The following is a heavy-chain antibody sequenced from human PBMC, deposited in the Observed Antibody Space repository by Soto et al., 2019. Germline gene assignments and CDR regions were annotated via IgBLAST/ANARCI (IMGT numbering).Heavy chain of an antibody. CDR3: ARDQSGTVTIIYGMDV. Sequence: SVKVSCKASGGTFRSYAISWVRQAPGQGLEWMGGIIPIFGTANYAQKFQGRVTITADESTSTACMELSSLRSEDTAVYYCARDQSGTVTIIYGMDVWGQGTTVTVSS. J-gene: IGHJ6*02. D-gene: IGHD4-17*01. CDR2: IIPIFGTA. V-gene: IGHV1-69*13. CDR1: GGTFRSYA.